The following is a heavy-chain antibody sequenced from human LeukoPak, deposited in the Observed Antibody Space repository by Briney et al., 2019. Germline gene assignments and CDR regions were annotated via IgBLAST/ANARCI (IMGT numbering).Heavy chain of an antibody. V-gene: IGHV4-59*01. CDR1: GGSISNYS. Sequence: SETLSLTCTVSGGSISNYSWSWIRQPPGKGLEWIGYIYYSGSANYNPSLKSRVTISVDTSKNQFSLKLTSVTAADTAVYYCARGVPEYYDFWSGYFYYFDYWGQGTLVTVSS. J-gene: IGHJ4*02. CDR3: ARGVPEYYDFWSGYFYYFDY. CDR2: IYYSGSA. D-gene: IGHD3-3*01.